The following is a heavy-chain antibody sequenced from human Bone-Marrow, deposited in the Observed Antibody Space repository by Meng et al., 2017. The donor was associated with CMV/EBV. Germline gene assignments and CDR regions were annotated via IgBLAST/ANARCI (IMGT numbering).Heavy chain of an antibody. CDR3: ARDLVYMKVVPAAISYFDY. CDR2: ISAYNGNT. CDR1: GGTFSSYA. D-gene: IGHD2-2*01. J-gene: IGHJ4*02. Sequence: ASVKVSCKASGGTFSSYAISWVRQAPGQGLEWMGWISAYNGNTNYAQKLQGRVTMTTDTSTSTAYMELSRLRSDDTAVYYCARDLVYMKVVPAAISYFDYWGQGTLVTVSS. V-gene: IGHV1-18*01.